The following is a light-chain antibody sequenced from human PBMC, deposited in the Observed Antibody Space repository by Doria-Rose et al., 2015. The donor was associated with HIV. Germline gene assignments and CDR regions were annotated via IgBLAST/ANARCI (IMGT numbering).Light chain of an antibody. Sequence: EIVLTQSPGTLSLSPGERATLSCRASQSFSSTYLAWYQQTPGQAPSLLIYDGSTRATGIPDRFSASGSGTDFTLTINRLEPEDFALYYCYQYGTSWTFGQGTKVEI. CDR1: QSFSSTY. V-gene: IGKV3-20*01. CDR2: DGS. J-gene: IGKJ1*01. CDR3: YQYGTSWT.